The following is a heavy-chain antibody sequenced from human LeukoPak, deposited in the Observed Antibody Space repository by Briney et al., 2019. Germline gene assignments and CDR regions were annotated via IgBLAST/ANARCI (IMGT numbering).Heavy chain of an antibody. Sequence: ASVKVSCKVSGYTLTELSMHWVRQAPGKGLEWMGGFDPEDGETIYARKFQGRVTMTEDTSTDTAYMELSSLRSEDTAVYYCATRYYDRLYFDYWGQGTLVTVSS. V-gene: IGHV1-24*01. CDR2: FDPEDGET. CDR3: ATRYYDRLYFDY. J-gene: IGHJ4*02. D-gene: IGHD3-22*01. CDR1: GYTLTELS.